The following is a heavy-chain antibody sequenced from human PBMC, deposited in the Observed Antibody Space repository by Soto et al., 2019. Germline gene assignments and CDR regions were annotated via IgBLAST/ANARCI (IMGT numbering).Heavy chain of an antibody. J-gene: IGHJ6*02. Sequence: VQLVESGGGVVQPGRSLRLSCAASGFTFSSYGMHWVRQAPGKGLEWVAVIWYDGSNKYYADSVKGRFTISRDNSKNTLYLQMNSLRAEDTAVYYCARDTVTTDGMDVWGQGTTVTVSS. CDR2: IWYDGSNK. CDR1: GFTFSSYG. V-gene: IGHV3-33*01. D-gene: IGHD4-4*01. CDR3: ARDTVTTDGMDV.